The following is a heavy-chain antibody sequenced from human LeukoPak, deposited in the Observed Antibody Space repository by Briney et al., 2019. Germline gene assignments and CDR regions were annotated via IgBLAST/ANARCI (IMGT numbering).Heavy chain of an antibody. CDR2: IKQDGSEK. V-gene: IGHV3-7*01. J-gene: IGHJ4*02. CDR1: GFTFSRYW. D-gene: IGHD7-27*01. Sequence: PGGSLRLSCVGSGFTFSRYWMSWVRQAPGKGLEWVANIKQDGSEKYYVESVKGRFTISRDNAKNSLYLQMNSLRAEDTAVYYCAREPGDPWYWGQGSLVTVSS. CDR3: AREPGDPWY.